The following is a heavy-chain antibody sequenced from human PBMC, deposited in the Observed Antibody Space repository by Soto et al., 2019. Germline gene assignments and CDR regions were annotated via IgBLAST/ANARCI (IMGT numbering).Heavy chain of an antibody. Sequence: PSETLSLTCAVSGGSISRGGYSWSWIRQPPGKGLEWIGYIYHSGSTYYNPSLKSRVTISVDRSKNQFSLKLSSVTAADTAVYYCARADYDFWSGTTTGYFDYWGQGTLVTVSS. CDR1: GGSISRGGYS. CDR2: IYHSGST. CDR3: ARADYDFWSGTTTGYFDY. J-gene: IGHJ4*03. D-gene: IGHD3-3*01. V-gene: IGHV4-30-2*01.